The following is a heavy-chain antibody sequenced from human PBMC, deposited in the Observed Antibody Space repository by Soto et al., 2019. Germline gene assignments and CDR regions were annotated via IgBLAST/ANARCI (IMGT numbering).Heavy chain of an antibody. CDR1: GFTFSSYG. Sequence: VGSLRLSCAASGFTFSSYGMHWVRQAPGKGLEWVAVISYDGSNKYYADSVKGRFTISRDNSKNTLYLQMNSLRAEDTAVYYCAKAPQAMIVVVGFDYWGQGTLVTVSS. V-gene: IGHV3-30*18. CDR2: ISYDGSNK. J-gene: IGHJ4*02. D-gene: IGHD3-22*01. CDR3: AKAPQAMIVVVGFDY.